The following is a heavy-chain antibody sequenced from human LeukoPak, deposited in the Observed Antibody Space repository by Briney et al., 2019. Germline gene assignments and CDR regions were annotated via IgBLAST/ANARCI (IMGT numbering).Heavy chain of an antibody. CDR3: ARGRSIAIRSWYRVDYYGMDV. CDR1: GYTFTSYD. D-gene: IGHD6-13*01. CDR2: MNPNSGNT. V-gene: IGHV1-8*01. Sequence: GASVKVSSKASGYTFTSYDINWVRQATGQGLEWMGWMNPNSGNTGYAQKFQGRVTMTRNTSISTAYMELSSLRSEDTAVYYCARGRSIAIRSWYRVDYYGMDVWGQGTTVTVSS. J-gene: IGHJ6*02.